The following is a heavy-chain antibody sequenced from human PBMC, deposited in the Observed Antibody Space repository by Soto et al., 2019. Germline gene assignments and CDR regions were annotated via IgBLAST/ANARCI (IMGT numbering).Heavy chain of an antibody. CDR2: ISGSGDST. CDR3: ARAYDSSGFYYYGMDV. CDR1: GFTFSSYA. D-gene: IGHD3-22*01. J-gene: IGHJ6*02. Sequence: EVQLLESGGGLVQPGGSLRLSCAASGFTFSSYAMNWVRQAPGKGLEWVSTISGSGDSTYYADSVKGRFTISRDNSKNTLYLQMNSLRAEDTAVYYCARAYDSSGFYYYGMDVWGQGTTVTVSS. V-gene: IGHV3-23*01.